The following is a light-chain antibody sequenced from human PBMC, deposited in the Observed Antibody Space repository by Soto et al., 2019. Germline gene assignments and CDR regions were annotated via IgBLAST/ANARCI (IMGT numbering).Light chain of an antibody. Sequence: QSALTQPASVSGSPGQSITISCTGTSSDVGSYNLVSWYQQHPGKAPKLMIYEVNKRPSGVSNRFSGSKSANTASLTISGLQTEEEADYYSCSYAATTTFVCGPGTKLTVL. J-gene: IGLJ1*01. CDR1: SSDVGSYNL. V-gene: IGLV2-23*02. CDR2: EVN. CDR3: CSYAATTTFV.